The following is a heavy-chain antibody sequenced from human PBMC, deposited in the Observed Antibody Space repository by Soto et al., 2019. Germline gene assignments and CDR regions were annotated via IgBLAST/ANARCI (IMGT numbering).Heavy chain of an antibody. D-gene: IGHD3-9*01. CDR1: GFAFSTYG. Sequence: QVQLVESGGGVIQPGKSLRLSCSASGFAFSTYGMHWVRQAPGKGLEWVAVIWADGSRQFYGDSVKGRFTISRDNSKNTLYLQMNSLRVDDTAVYYCVGGTGYWGRSDYWGQGPLVTVSS. CDR2: IWADGSRQ. CDR3: VGGTGYWGRSDY. V-gene: IGHV3-33*08. J-gene: IGHJ4*02.